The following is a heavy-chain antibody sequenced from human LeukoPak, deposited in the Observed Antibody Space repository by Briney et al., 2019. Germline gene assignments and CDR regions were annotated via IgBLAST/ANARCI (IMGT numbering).Heavy chain of an antibody. CDR1: GYTLTGYY. CDR3: ATSGTLLWFGELLYGMDV. CDR2: INPNSGGT. D-gene: IGHD3-10*01. J-gene: IGHJ6*02. Sequence: APVKVSCKASGYTLTGYYMHWVRQAPGQGLEWMGWINPNSGGTNYAQKFQGRVTMTRDTSISTAYMELSRLRSDDTAVYYCATSGTLLWFGELLYGMDVWGQGTTVTVSS. V-gene: IGHV1-2*02.